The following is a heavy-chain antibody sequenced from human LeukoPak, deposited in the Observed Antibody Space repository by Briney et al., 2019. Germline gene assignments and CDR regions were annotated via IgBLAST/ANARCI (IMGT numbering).Heavy chain of an antibody. CDR3: ARESVYYYDSSGYYSNWYFDL. D-gene: IGHD3-22*01. CDR2: IYHSGST. Sequence: SGTLSLTCAVSGGSISSSNWWSWVRPPPGKGLEWIGEIYHSGSTNYNPSLKSRVTISVDKSKNQFSLKLSSVTAADTAVYYCARESVYYYDSSGYYSNWYFDLWGRGTLVTVSS. J-gene: IGHJ2*01. V-gene: IGHV4-4*02. CDR1: GGSISSSNW.